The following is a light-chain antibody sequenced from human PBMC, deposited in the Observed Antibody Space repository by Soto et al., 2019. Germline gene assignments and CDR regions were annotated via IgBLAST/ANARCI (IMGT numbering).Light chain of an antibody. V-gene: IGKV1-39*01. CDR3: QQSHNTPFT. Sequence: DIQMTQSPSSLSASVGDRVTITCRASQSITNYLNWYQHKPGKAPKLLVYAASSLQSGVPSRFSGSGSGTDFTLTISSLQPEDFATYFCQQSHNTPFTFGPGT. CDR2: AAS. CDR1: QSITNY. J-gene: IGKJ3*01.